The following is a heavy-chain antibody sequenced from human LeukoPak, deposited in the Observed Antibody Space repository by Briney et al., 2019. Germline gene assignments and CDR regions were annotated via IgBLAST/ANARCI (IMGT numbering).Heavy chain of an antibody. CDR2: IYTSGST. V-gene: IGHV4-61*02. J-gene: IGHJ5*02. Sequence: SETLSLTCTVSGGSISSSSHYWSWIRQPAGKGLEWIGRIYTSGSTNYNPSLKSRVTISVDTSKNQFSLKLRSVTAADTAVYYCARERITMVRGVKYNWFDPWGQGTLVTVSS. CDR3: ARERITMVRGVKYNWFDP. D-gene: IGHD3-10*01. CDR1: GGSISSSSHY.